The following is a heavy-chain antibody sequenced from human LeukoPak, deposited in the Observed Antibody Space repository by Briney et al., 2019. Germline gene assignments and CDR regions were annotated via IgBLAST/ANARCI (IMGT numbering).Heavy chain of an antibody. D-gene: IGHD3-16*01. CDR3: VREWGGSGDN. V-gene: IGHV3-48*04. CDR1: GFPLSSFR. Sequence: GGSLTLSCSACGFPLSSFRMFCVPAAPERGGVWLSYISSTSRNLYYADSVKGRFTVYRDNAKNSPFLQMNSLRADDTAIYYGVREWGGSGDNWGQGTLVTVSS. CDR2: ISSTSRNL. J-gene: IGHJ4*02.